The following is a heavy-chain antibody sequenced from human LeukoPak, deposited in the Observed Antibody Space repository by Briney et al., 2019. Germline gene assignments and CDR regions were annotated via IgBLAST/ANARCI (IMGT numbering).Heavy chain of an antibody. CDR1: GGTFSSYA. CDR2: IIPIFGTA. Sequence: ASVKVSCKASGGTFSSYAISWVRQAPGQGLEWMGGIIPIFGTANYAQKFQGRVTITADESTSTAYMELSSLRSEDTAVYYCARDPSVSFNFDYWGQGTLVTVSS. V-gene: IGHV1-69*13. D-gene: IGHD1-26*01. J-gene: IGHJ4*02. CDR3: ARDPSVSFNFDY.